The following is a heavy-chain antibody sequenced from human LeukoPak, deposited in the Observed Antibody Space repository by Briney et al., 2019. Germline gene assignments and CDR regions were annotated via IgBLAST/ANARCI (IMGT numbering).Heavy chain of an antibody. CDR2: ISSDGSTT. CDR3: ASVIGD. V-gene: IGHV3-74*01. J-gene: IGHJ4*02. Sequence: GGSLRLSCAASGFTISSYWMHWVRQASGKGLVWVSRISSDGSTTTYSDSVKGRFTISRDTAKNSLYLQMNSLTVEDTAVYYCASVIGDWGQGTLVTVSS. CDR1: GFTISSYW. D-gene: IGHD3-10*01.